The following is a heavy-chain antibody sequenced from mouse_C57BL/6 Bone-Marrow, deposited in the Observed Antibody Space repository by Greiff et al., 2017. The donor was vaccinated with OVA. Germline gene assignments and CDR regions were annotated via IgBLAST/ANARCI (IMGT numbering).Heavy chain of an antibody. D-gene: IGHD4-1*01. J-gene: IGHJ4*01. CDR2: ISSGGSYT. CDR1: GFTFSSYG. V-gene: IGHV5-6*01. CDR3: ARTGTGNYAMDY. Sequence: EVKLQESGGDLVKPGGSLKLSCAASGFTFSSYGMSWVRQTPDKRLEWVATISSGGSYTYYPDSVKGRFTISRDNAKNTLYLQMSSLKSEDTAMYYCARTGTGNYAMDYWGQGTSVTVSS.